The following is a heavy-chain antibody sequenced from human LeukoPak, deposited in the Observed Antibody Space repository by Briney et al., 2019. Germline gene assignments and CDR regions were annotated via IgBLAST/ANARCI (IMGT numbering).Heavy chain of an antibody. CDR2: ISGSGDST. J-gene: IGHJ4*02. CDR1: GFIFSSYA. V-gene: IGHV3-23*01. Sequence: GGSLRLSCAASGFIFSSYAMSWVRQAPGKGLAWVSAISGSGDSTYYADSVKGRFTISRDNSKNTLYLQMNSLRAEDTAVYYCTTDAGYSSRWYNYWGQGTLVTVSS. CDR3: TTDAGYSSRWYNY. D-gene: IGHD6-13*01.